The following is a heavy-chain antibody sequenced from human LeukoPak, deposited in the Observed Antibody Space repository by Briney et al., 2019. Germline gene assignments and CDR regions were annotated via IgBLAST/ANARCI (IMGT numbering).Heavy chain of an antibody. V-gene: IGHV3-30*18. CDR3: AKDSGGVTGYSYGQGYYYYGMDV. J-gene: IGHJ6*02. CDR2: ISYDGSNK. Sequence: GRSLRLSCAASGFTFSSYGMHWVRQAPGKGLEWVAVISYDGSNKYYADSVKGRFTISRDNSKNTLYLQMNSLRAEDTAVYYCAKDSGGVTGYSYGQGYYYYGMDVWGQGTTVTVSS. CDR1: GFTFSSYG. D-gene: IGHD5-18*01.